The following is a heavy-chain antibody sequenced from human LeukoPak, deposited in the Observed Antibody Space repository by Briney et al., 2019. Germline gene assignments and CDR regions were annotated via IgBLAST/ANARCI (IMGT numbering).Heavy chain of an antibody. V-gene: IGHV3-53*01. D-gene: IGHD2/OR15-2a*01. Sequence: GGSLRLSCAVSGFTFSSYWMHWVRQAPGKGLEWVSVIHSGGSTYYADSVKGRFTMSRDNSKNTLSLQMNSLRVEDTAVYYCARSGFSNMGCWGQGTLVTVSS. J-gene: IGHJ4*02. CDR3: ARSGFSNMGC. CDR1: GFTFSSYW. CDR2: IHSGGST.